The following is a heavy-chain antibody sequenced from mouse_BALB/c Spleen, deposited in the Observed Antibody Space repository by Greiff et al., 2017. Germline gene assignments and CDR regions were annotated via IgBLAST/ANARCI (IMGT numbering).Heavy chain of an antibody. CDR1: GFSLTGYG. CDR2: IWGDGST. Sequence: VKLMESGPGLVAPSQSLSITCTVSGFSLTGYGVNWVRQPPGKGLEWLGMIWGDGSTDYNSALKSRLSISKDNSKSQVFLKMNSLQTDDTARYYCARDRAYYGNIYAMDYWGQGTSVTVSS. D-gene: IGHD2-10*01. V-gene: IGHV2-6-7*01. J-gene: IGHJ4*01. CDR3: ARDRAYYGNIYAMDY.